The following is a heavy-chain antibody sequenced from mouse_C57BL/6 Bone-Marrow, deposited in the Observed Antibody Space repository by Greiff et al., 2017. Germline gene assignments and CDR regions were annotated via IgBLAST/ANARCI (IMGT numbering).Heavy chain of an antibody. CDR3: ARFDYYGSSNGYWYFDV. D-gene: IGHD1-1*01. J-gene: IGHJ1*03. Sequence: EVKLVESGGGLVQPGGSLSLSCAASGFTFTDYYMSWVRPPPGKALEWLGFIRNTANGYTTEYSASVKGRFTISRDNSQSILYLQMNALRAEDSATYYCARFDYYGSSNGYWYFDVWGTGTTVTVSS. CDR1: GFTFTDYY. CDR2: IRNTANGYTT. V-gene: IGHV7-3*01.